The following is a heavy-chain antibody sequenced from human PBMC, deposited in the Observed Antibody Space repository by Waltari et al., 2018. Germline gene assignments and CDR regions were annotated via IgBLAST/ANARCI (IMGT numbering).Heavy chain of an antibody. CDR2: IWYDGSNK. Sequence: QVQLVESGGGVVQPGRSLRLSCAASGFTFSSYGMHWVRQAPGKGRELLAVIWYDGSNKYYADSVKGRFTISRDNSKNTLYLQMNSLRAEDTAVYYCARDQDTAMVKKGFDYWGQGTLVTVSS. V-gene: IGHV3-33*01. J-gene: IGHJ4*02. CDR3: ARDQDTAMVKKGFDY. CDR1: GFTFSSYG. D-gene: IGHD5-18*01.